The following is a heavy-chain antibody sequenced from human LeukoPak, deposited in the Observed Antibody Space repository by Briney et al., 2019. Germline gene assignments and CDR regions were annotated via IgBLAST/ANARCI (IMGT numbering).Heavy chain of an antibody. D-gene: IGHD5-18*01. CDR3: ARAVSGYIYGYGY. CDR1: GFTFDDYA. Sequence: PGGSLRLSCAASGFTFDDYAMSWVRQAPGKGLEWLSYISSSSSTIHYADSVKGRFTISRDNAKNSLYLQMNSLRDEDTAVYYCARAVSGYIYGYGYWGQGTLVTVSS. J-gene: IGHJ4*02. CDR2: ISSSSSTI. V-gene: IGHV3-48*02.